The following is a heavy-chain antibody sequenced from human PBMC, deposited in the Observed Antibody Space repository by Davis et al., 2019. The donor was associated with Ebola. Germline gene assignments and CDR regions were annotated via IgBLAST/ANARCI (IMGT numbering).Heavy chain of an antibody. Sequence: LRLSCTVSGGSISSGGYYWSWIRQHPGKGLEWIGYIYYSGSTYYNPSLKSRVTISVDTSKNQFSLKLSSVTAADTAVYYCARDGVTHDAFDIWGQGTMVTVSS. D-gene: IGHD5-18*01. CDR2: IYYSGST. CDR1: GGSISSGGYY. V-gene: IGHV4-30-4*08. J-gene: IGHJ3*02. CDR3: ARDGVTHDAFDI.